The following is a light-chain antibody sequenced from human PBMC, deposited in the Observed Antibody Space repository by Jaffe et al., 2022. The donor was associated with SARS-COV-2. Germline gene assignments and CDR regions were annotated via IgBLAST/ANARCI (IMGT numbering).Light chain of an antibody. J-gene: IGKJ4*01. V-gene: IGKV4-1*01. CDR2: WAS. CDR3: QQYYSSPLT. CDR1: QSVLYSSNNKNY. Sequence: DIVMTQSLDSLAVSLGERATIKCKSSQSVLYSSNNKNYLAWYQQKPGQPPKLLIYWASTRESGVPDRFSGSGSGTDFTLTISSLQAEDVAVYYCQQYYSSPLTFGGGTKVEIK.